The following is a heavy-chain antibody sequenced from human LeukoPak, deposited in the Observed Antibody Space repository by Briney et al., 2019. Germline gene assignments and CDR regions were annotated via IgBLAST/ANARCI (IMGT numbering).Heavy chain of an antibody. CDR1: GYTFTSYG. CDR3: ARSRTPRITMVRGVISLKT. D-gene: IGHD3-10*01. CDR2: ICAYNGNT. Sequence: ASVKVSCKASGYTFTSYGISWVRQAPGQGLEWMGWICAYNGNTNYAQKLQGRVTMTKSTSTSTVYMELRSLRSDDTAVYYCARSRTPRITMVRGVISLKTWGQGTLVTVSS. V-gene: IGHV1-18*04. J-gene: IGHJ5*02.